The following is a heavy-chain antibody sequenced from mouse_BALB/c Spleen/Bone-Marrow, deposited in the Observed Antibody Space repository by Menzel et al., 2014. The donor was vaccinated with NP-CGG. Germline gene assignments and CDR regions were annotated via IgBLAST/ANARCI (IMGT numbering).Heavy chain of an antibody. CDR1: GYTFTSYV. CDR2: INPYNDGT. Sequence: EVQLVESGPELVKPGASVKMSCKASGYTFTSYVMHWVKQKPGEGLEWIGYINPYNDGTKYNEKFKGKATLTSDKSSSTPYIELSSLSSKVSPVHYRARRDYAMDYWGQGTSVTVAS. V-gene: IGHV1-14*01. CDR3: ARRDYAMDY. J-gene: IGHJ4*01.